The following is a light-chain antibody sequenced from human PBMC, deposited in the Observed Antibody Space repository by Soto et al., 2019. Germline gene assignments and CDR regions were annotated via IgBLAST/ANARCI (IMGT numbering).Light chain of an antibody. CDR3: QQANSFPWT. CDR1: QGINTW. Sequence: DIQMTQSPSSVSASVGDRVTITCRASQGINTWLAWYQQKPGKAPNLLIYAASSLQSGVPSRFSGSGSGTDFTLTISSLQPEDFATYYCQQANSFPWTFGQGTKVDIK. CDR2: AAS. J-gene: IGKJ1*01. V-gene: IGKV1-12*02.